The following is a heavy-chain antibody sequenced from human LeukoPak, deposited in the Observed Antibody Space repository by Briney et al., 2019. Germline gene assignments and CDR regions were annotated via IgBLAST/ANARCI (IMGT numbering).Heavy chain of an antibody. CDR3: AREANIATAIVWFDP. D-gene: IGHD6-13*01. Sequence: SETLSLTCAVYGGSFSTYYWSWIRQPPGKGLEWIGEINHSGSTNYNPSLKSRVTISGDTSKNQFSLNLTSVTAADTAMYYCAREANIATAIVWFDPWGQGTLVTVSS. J-gene: IGHJ5*02. CDR2: INHSGST. CDR1: GGSFSTYY. V-gene: IGHV4-34*01.